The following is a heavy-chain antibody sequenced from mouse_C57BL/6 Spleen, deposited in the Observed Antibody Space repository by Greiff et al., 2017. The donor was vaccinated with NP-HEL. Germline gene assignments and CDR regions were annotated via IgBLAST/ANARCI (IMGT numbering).Heavy chain of an antibody. CDR2: ILPGSGST. V-gene: IGHV1-9*01. J-gene: IGHJ1*03. CDR1: GYTFTGYW. CDR3: ARKVSDYYGSSPWYFDV. D-gene: IGHD1-1*01. Sequence: VKLLESGAELMKPGASVKLSCKATGYTFTGYWIEWVKQRPGHGLEWIGEILPGSGSTNYNEKFKGKATFTADTSSNTAYMQLSSLTTEDSAIYYCARKVSDYYGSSPWYFDVWGTGTTVTVSS.